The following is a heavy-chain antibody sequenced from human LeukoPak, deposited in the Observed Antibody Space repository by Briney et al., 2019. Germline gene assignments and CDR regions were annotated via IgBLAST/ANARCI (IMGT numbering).Heavy chain of an antibody. J-gene: IGHJ4*02. CDR2: INANSGDT. CDR1: GYTFTGYF. V-gene: IGHV1-2*02. D-gene: IGHD1-26*01. CDR3: ARDPSPYTGSYFDY. Sequence: ASVKVTCKASGYTFTGYFIRWKRQAPRQGLEWMGWINANSGDTNYALKFQGRVFMTRDTSISTVYMGLSRLTTDDTAVYYCARDPSPYTGSYFDYWGQGTLLTVSS.